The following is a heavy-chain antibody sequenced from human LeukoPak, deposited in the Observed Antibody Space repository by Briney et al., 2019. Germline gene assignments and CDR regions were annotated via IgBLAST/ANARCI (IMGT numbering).Heavy chain of an antibody. Sequence: PGRSLRLSCAASGFTFDDYAMHWVRQAPGKGLEWVSGISWNSGSIGYADSVKGRFTISRDNAKNSLYLQMNSLRAEDMALYYCAKDIRAVAGASSAFDIWGQGTMVTVSS. CDR1: GFTFDDYA. CDR3: AKDIRAVAGASSAFDI. CDR2: ISWNSGSI. J-gene: IGHJ3*02. D-gene: IGHD6-19*01. V-gene: IGHV3-9*03.